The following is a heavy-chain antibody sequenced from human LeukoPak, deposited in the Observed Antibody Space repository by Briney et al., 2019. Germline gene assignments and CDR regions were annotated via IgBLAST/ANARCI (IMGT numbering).Heavy chain of an antibody. V-gene: IGHV4-38-2*02. D-gene: IGHD2-15*01. Sequence: SETLSLTCTVSGGSISSYYWGWIRQPPGKGLEWIGSIYHSGSTYYSPSLKSRVTISVDTSKNQFSLKLSSVTAAGTAVYYCARRDEGIRCSGGSCYSDYYYYYMDVWGKGTTVTVSS. CDR1: GGSISSYY. J-gene: IGHJ6*03. CDR2: IYHSGST. CDR3: ARRDEGIRCSGGSCYSDYYYYYMDV.